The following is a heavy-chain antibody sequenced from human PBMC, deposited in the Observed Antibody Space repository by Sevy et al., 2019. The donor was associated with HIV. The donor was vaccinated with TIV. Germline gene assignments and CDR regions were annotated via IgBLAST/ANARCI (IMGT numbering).Heavy chain of an antibody. D-gene: IGHD3-16*01. Sequence: SETLSLTCTVSGGSVSGVAYYWSWIRQHPGKGPEWIGYISHSGSADYNPALKSRVSMSVVTSENQFSLKMTSVTPADTAVYYCAGGVLEYLFTDIDRHYGLLVWGQGTTVTVSS. J-gene: IGHJ6*02. CDR3: AGGVLEYLFTDIDRHYGLLV. V-gene: IGHV4-31*03. CDR2: ISHSGSA. CDR1: GGSVSGVAYY.